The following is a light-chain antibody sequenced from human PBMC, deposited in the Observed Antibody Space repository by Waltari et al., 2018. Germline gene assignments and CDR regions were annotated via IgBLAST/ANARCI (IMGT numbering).Light chain of an antibody. V-gene: IGKV3-20*01. Sequence: ENALTQSPDTLSLSPGERATLSCRASQCVSSNSLAWYQHKPGQAPRLLIYGASTRATGIPDRFSGSESGTDFTLTISRLEPEDFAVYYCQQYDSSLWTFGQGTKVEIK. J-gene: IGKJ1*01. CDR2: GAS. CDR1: QCVSSNS. CDR3: QQYDSSLWT.